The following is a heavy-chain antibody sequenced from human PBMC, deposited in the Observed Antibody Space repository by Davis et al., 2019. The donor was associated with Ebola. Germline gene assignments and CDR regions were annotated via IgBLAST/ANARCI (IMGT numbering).Heavy chain of an antibody. V-gene: IGHV3-23*01. Sequence: GESLKISCAASEFIFSNYAMNWVRQAPGKGLEWVSGISGYGDNTYYADSVEGRFTISRDNAKNTLYLQMNSLRAEDTAVYYCARDQVYYYGMDVWGQGTTVTVSS. J-gene: IGHJ6*02. CDR2: ISGYGDNT. CDR3: ARDQVYYYGMDV. CDR1: EFIFSNYA.